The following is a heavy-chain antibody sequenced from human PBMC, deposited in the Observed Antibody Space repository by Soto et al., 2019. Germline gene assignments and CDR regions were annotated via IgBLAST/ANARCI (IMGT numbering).Heavy chain of an antibody. CDR2: IYHGGST. Sequence: SETLSLTCAVSGYSISSGYYWGWIRQPPGKGLEWIGSIYHGGSTYYNPSLKSRVTISVDTSKNQFSLKLSSVTAADTAVYYCARVVVTAYYFDYWGQGTLVTVSS. CDR3: ARVVVTAYYFDY. V-gene: IGHV4-38-2*01. D-gene: IGHD2-21*02. CDR1: GYSISSGYY. J-gene: IGHJ4*02.